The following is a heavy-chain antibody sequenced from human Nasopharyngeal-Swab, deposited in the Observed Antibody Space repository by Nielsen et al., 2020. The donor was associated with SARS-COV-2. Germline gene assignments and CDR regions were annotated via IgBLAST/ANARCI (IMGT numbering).Heavy chain of an antibody. V-gene: IGHV4-34*01. D-gene: IGHD6-19*01. CDR1: GGSFSGYC. Sequence: SETLSLTCAVYGGSFSGYCWSWIRQPPGKGLEWIGEINHSGSTNYNPSLKSRVTISVDTSKNQFSLKLSSVTAADTAVYYCARAKQWLVLRWFDPWGQGTLVTVSS. J-gene: IGHJ5*02. CDR3: ARAKQWLVLRWFDP. CDR2: INHSGST.